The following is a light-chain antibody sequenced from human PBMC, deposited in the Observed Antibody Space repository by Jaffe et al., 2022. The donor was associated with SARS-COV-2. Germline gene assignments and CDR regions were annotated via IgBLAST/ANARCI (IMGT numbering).Light chain of an antibody. J-gene: IGKJ2*01. Sequence: DIQMTQSPSALSASVGDRVTITCRASQSISNYLNWYQQKPGKAPKLLIFTISNLQSGVPSRFSGSGSGTDFTLTISSLQPEDFATYYCQQSYSSPYTFGRGTKLEIK. CDR2: TIS. V-gene: IGKV1-39*01. CDR1: QSISNY. CDR3: QQSYSSPYT.